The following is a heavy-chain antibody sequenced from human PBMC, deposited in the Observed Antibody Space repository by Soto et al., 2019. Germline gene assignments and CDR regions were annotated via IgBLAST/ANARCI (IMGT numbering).Heavy chain of an antibody. CDR1: GFTFSSYG. CDR2: IWYDGSNK. J-gene: IGHJ6*02. V-gene: IGHV3-33*01. D-gene: IGHD6-13*01. CDR3: AREPLIAAAGTVDYYHYGMDV. Sequence: GGSLRLSCAASGFTFSSYGMHWVRQAPGKGLEWVAVIWYDGSNKYYADSVKGRFTISRDNSKNTLYLQMNSLRAEDTAVYYCAREPLIAAAGTVDYYHYGMDVWGQGTTVTVSS.